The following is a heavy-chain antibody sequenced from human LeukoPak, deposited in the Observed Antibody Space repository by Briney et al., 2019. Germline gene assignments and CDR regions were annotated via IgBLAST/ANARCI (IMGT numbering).Heavy chain of an antibody. CDR2: IYNDGRT. CDR3: AKGSSRPYSHYMDV. D-gene: IGHD6-13*01. CDR1: GFSVINNY. Sequence: GGSLRLSCAASGFSVINNYMTWVRQAPGKGLEWVSLIYNDGRTYYADSVKGRFTISRDSSKNTLYLHMNSLRPDDTAVYYCAKGSSRPYSHYMDVWGKGTTVIISS. V-gene: IGHV3-53*05. J-gene: IGHJ6*03.